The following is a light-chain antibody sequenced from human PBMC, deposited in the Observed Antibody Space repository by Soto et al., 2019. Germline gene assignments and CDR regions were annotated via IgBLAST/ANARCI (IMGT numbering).Light chain of an antibody. CDR2: RNN. Sequence: QSVLTQPPSASGTPGQRVNISCSGSSSNIGSNYVYWYRQFPGTAPKLLIQRNNQRPSGVPARFSGSKSGTSASLAISGLRSEDEADYYGGGWDDSLSGPVFGGGTKLTVL. CDR1: SSNIGSNY. J-gene: IGLJ2*01. V-gene: IGLV1-47*01. CDR3: GGWDDSLSGPV.